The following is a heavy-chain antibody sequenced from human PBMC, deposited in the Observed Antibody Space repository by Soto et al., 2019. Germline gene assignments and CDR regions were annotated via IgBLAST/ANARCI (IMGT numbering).Heavy chain of an antibody. V-gene: IGHV3-73*01. J-gene: IGHJ4*02. D-gene: IGHD2-21*02. CDR2: IRSKANSYAT. Sequence: GGSLRLSCAASGFTFSGSAMHWVRQASGKGLEWVGRIRSKANSYATAYAASVKGRFTISRDDSKNTAYLQMNSLKTEDTAVYYCTTSPATAIDYWGQGTLVTVSS. CDR1: GFTFSGSA. CDR3: TTSPATAIDY.